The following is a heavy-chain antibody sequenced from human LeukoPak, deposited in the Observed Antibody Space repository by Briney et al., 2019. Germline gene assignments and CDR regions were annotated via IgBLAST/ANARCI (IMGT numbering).Heavy chain of an antibody. Sequence: ASVKVSCKASGYTFTGYYMHWVRQAPGQGLEWMGWINPNNGGTNYAQKFQGRVTMTRDTSVSTAYMELNRLTSDDTAVYYCARDKYTGYETFDYWGQGTPVTVSS. D-gene: IGHD5-12*01. CDR3: ARDKYTGYETFDY. CDR2: INPNNGGT. J-gene: IGHJ4*02. V-gene: IGHV1-2*02. CDR1: GYTFTGYY.